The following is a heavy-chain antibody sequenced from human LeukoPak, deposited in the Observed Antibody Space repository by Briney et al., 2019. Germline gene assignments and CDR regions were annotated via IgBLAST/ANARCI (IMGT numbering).Heavy chain of an antibody. CDR1: GGSFSGYY. Sequence: SETLSLTCAVYGGSFSGYYWSWIRQPPGKGLEWIGEINHRGSTNYNPSLKSRVTISVDTSKNQFSLKLSSVTAADTAVYYCAKGGGYYDSSGYKPANFDYWGQGTLVTVSS. J-gene: IGHJ4*02. V-gene: IGHV4-34*01. D-gene: IGHD3-22*01. CDR2: INHRGST. CDR3: AKGGGYYDSSGYKPANFDY.